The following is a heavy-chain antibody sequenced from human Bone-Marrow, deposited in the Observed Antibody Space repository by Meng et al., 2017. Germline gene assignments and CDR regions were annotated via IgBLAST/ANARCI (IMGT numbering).Heavy chain of an antibody. CDR3: ARLDDTGIDY. J-gene: IGHJ4*02. CDR1: GGSFSGFY. V-gene: IGHV4-34*01. D-gene: IGHD5-18*01. Sequence: QVQLRQWGAGLLKPSETLSLTCAVYGGSFSGFYWNWFRQPPGKGLEWIAEINHSGSTNINPSLKSRVTILADTSKNQFSLKVRSVTAADTAVYYCARLDDTGIDYWGQGILVTVSS. CDR2: INHSGST.